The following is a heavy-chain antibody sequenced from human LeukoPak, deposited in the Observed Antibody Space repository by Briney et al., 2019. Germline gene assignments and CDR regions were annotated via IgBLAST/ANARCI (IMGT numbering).Heavy chain of an antibody. J-gene: IGHJ4*02. V-gene: IGHV3-23*01. CDR2: ISGSGGST. CDR1: GFTFTTYA. Sequence: PGGSLRLSCIGSGFTFTTYAMSWVRQAPGKGLEWVSAISGSGGSTYYADSVKGRFTISRDNSKNTLYLQMNSLRAEDTAVYYCAKSSRISFWSGYFDYWGQGTLVTVSS. D-gene: IGHD3-3*01. CDR3: AKSSRISFWSGYFDY.